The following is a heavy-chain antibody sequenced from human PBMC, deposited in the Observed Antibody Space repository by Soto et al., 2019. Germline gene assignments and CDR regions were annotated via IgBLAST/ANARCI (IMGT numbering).Heavy chain of an antibody. D-gene: IGHD3-22*01. V-gene: IGHV1-69*01. CDR1: GGTFSRHA. CDR3: ARGWGYDSNDYYYAY. Sequence: QVQLVQSGAEVRKPGSSVKVSCKASGGTFSRHAISWVRQAPGQGLEWMGGIIPIFGTANHAQKFQGRVTIIADESTSTAYMELSSLRSEDTAMYYGARGWGYDSNDYYYAYWGQGTLVIVSS. J-gene: IGHJ4*02. CDR2: IIPIFGTA.